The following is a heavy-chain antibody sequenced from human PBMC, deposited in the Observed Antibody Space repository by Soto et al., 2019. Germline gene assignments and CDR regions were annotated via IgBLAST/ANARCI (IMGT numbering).Heavy chain of an antibody. CDR3: ARVGITIFGVVINRDYYMDV. D-gene: IGHD3-3*01. CDR1: SGSISSSNW. CDR2: IYHSGST. V-gene: IGHV4-4*02. Sequence: SETLSLTCAVSSGSISSSNWWSWVRQPPGKGLEWIGEIYHSGSTNYNPSLKSRVTISVDKSKNQFSLKLSSVTAADTAVYYCARVGITIFGVVINRDYYMDVWGKGTTVTVSS. J-gene: IGHJ6*03.